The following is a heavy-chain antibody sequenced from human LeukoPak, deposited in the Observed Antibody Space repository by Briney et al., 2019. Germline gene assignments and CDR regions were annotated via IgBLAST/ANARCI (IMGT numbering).Heavy chain of an antibody. V-gene: IGHV3-30*02. CDR3: AKDPTPPNWNYGRGPFDY. Sequence: GGSLRLSCAASGFTFSSYGMHWVRQAPGKGLEWVAFIRYDGSNKYYADSVKGRFTISRDNSKNTLYLQMNSLRAEDTAVYYCAKDPTPPNWNYGRGPFDYWGQETLVTVSS. J-gene: IGHJ4*02. CDR1: GFTFSSYG. D-gene: IGHD1-7*01. CDR2: IRYDGSNK.